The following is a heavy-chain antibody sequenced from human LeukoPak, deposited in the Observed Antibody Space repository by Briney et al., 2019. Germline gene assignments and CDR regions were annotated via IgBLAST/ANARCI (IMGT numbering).Heavy chain of an antibody. CDR3: AKRSVIIVATIFDY. D-gene: IGHD5-12*01. CDR2: ISGSGGST. Sequence: PGGSLRLSCAASGFTFSSYAMSWVRQAPGKGLEWVSAISGSGGSTYYADSVKGRFTISRDNSKSTLYLQMNSLRAEDTAVYYCAKRSVIIVATIFDYWGQGTLVTVSS. J-gene: IGHJ4*02. CDR1: GFTFSSYA. V-gene: IGHV3-23*01.